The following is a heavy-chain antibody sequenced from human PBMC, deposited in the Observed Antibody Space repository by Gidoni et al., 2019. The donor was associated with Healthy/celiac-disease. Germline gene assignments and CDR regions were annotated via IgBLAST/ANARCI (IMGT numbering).Heavy chain of an antibody. Sequence: VQLVESGGGVVQPGRSLRLSCAASGFTFSSYGMHWVRQAPGKGLEWVAVISYDGSNKYYADSVKGRFTISRDNSKNTLYLQMNSLRAEDTAVYYCAKGLTIAVAGTGYFDYWGQGTLVTVSS. CDR2: ISYDGSNK. CDR3: AKGLTIAVAGTGYFDY. D-gene: IGHD6-19*01. V-gene: IGHV3-30*18. CDR1: GFTFSSYG. J-gene: IGHJ4*02.